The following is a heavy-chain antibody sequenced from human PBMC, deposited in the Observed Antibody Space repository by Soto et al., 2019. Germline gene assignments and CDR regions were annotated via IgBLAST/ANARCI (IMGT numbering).Heavy chain of an antibody. Sequence: DVQLVESGGGLVQPGGSLKVSCAASGFTLGSHRIHWVRQPPGKGLEWVSRIDTDGGGTSYADSVKGRFTISTDNAKNTVYLQMNGLRAEETAVYYCATVFDLWGKGTLVTVSS. CDR1: GFTLGSHR. J-gene: IGHJ5*02. CDR2: IDTDGGGT. CDR3: ATVFDL. V-gene: IGHV3-74*01.